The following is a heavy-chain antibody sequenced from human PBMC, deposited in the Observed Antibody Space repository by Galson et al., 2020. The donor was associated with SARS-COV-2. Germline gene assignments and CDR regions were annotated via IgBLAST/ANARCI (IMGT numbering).Heavy chain of an antibody. CDR3: AKEQQERVSYALDM. CDR2: ISYGTGRVQ. CDR1: GFMFSNYG. J-gene: IGHJ3*02. D-gene: IGHD6-13*01. V-gene: IGHV3-30*18. Sequence: GESLKISCVASGFMFSNYGMQWVRQAPGRGLEWVAVISYGTGRVQYYRDSVEGRFTISRDSSKNTVFLQMDSLRDEDSAVYYCAKEQQERVSYALDMWGQGTMVTVSS.